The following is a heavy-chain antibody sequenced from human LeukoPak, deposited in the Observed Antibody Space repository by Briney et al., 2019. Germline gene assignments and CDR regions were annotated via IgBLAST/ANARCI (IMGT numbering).Heavy chain of an antibody. Sequence: SETLSLTCTVSGESLSSSTYYSGWIRQPPGKGLEWIGGINYSGTTYYNPSLKSRVTISVDTSKNQFSLKLSSVTAADTAVYHCTSNTGSYVDFWGQGTLVTVSS. V-gene: IGHV4-39*01. CDR2: INYSGTT. CDR3: TSNTGSYVDF. J-gene: IGHJ4*02. D-gene: IGHD1-26*01. CDR1: GESLSSSTYY.